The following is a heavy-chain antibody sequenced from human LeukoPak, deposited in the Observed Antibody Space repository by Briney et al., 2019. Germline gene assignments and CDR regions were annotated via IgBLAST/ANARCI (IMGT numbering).Heavy chain of an antibody. J-gene: IGHJ6*03. CDR1: GGSISSYY. V-gene: IGHV4-59*01. CDR2: IYYSGST. CDR3: ARGGPPGYYYDYYMDV. Sequence: PSETLSPTCTVSGGSISSYYWSWIRQPPGKGLEWIGYIYYSGSTNYNPSLKSRVTISVDTSKNQFSLKLSSVTAADTAVYFCARGGPPGYYYDYYMDVWGKGTTVTISS.